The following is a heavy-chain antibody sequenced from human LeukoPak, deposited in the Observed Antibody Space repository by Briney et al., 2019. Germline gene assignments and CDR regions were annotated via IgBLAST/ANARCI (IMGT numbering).Heavy chain of an antibody. Sequence: PSASLSLTCAVYGGSFSGYYWSWIRQPPGRGLGWLGYIYFSGSTNYNPSLKSRVTISLGTSKNQFSLKLSSVTAADTAVYDCARHGRPRQLPSGVLVFDYWGQGTLVTVSS. CDR3: ARHGRPRQLPSGVLVFDY. CDR1: GGSFSGYY. J-gene: IGHJ4*02. CDR2: IYFSGST. V-gene: IGHV4-59*08. D-gene: IGHD1-26*01.